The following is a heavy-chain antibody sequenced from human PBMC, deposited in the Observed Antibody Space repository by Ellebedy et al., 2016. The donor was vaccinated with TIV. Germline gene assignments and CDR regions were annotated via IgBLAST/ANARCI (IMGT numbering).Heavy chain of an antibody. J-gene: IGHJ4*02. D-gene: IGHD4-17*01. CDR3: ARGAGDYYFDF. Sequence: DSVKGRFTISRDNSKNTLYLQMNSLRPDDTAVCYRARGAGDYYFDFWGQGTQVTVSS. V-gene: IGHV3-30*07.